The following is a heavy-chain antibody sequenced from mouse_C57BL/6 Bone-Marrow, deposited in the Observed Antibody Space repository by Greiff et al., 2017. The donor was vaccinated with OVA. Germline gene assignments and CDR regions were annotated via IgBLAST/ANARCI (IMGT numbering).Heavy chain of an antibody. D-gene: IGHD1-1*01. J-gene: IGHJ1*03. CDR3: ARWIGYYGSSYVYFDV. Sequence: EVQRVESGPGLAKPSQTLSLTCSVTGYSITSDYWNWIRKFPGNKLEYMGYISYSGSTYYNPSLKSRISITRDTSKNQYYLQLNSVTTEDTATYYCARWIGYYGSSYVYFDVWGTGTTVTVSS. V-gene: IGHV3-8*01. CDR2: ISYSGST. CDR1: GYSITSDY.